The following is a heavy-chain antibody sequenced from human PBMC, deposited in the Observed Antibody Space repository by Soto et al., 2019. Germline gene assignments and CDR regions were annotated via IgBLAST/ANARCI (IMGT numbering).Heavy chain of an antibody. D-gene: IGHD5-18*01. CDR1: GGSFSGYY. J-gene: IGHJ6*02. V-gene: IGHV4-34*01. Sequence: SETLSLTCAVYGGSFSGYYWSWIRQPPVKGLEWIGEINHSGNTNYNPSLKSRVTISVDTSKNQFSLKLSSVTAADTAVYYCARGVRYGFHLYYYYGMDVWGQGTTVTVS. CDR3: ARGVRYGFHLYYYYGMDV. CDR2: INHSGNT.